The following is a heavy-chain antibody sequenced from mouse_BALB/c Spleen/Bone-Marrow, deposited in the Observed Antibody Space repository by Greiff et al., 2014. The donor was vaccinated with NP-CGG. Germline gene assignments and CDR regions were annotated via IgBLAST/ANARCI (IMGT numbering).Heavy chain of an antibody. V-gene: IGHV2-9*02. Sequence: VMLVESGPGLVAPSQSLSITCTVSGFSLTNYGVHWVRRPPGKGLEWLGVIWADGSTNYNSALMSRLSISKDNSKSQVFFKMNSLQTDDTAMYYCARITTATGAMDYWGQGTSVTVSS. CDR2: IWADGST. D-gene: IGHD1-2*01. J-gene: IGHJ4*01. CDR1: GFSLTNYG. CDR3: ARITTATGAMDY.